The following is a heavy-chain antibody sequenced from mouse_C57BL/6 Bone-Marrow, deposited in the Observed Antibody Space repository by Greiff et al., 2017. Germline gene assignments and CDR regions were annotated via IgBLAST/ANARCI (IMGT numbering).Heavy chain of an antibody. V-gene: IGHV14-4*01. CDR3: TTDYSNYFWYFDV. CDR1: GFNIKDDY. CDR2: IDPENGDT. J-gene: IGHJ1*03. D-gene: IGHD2-5*01. Sequence: EVKLVESGAELVRPGASVKLSCTASGFNIKDDYMHWVKQRPEQGLEWIGWIDPENGDTESASKFQGKATITADTSSNTAYLQLSSLTSEDTAVYYCTTDYSNYFWYFDVWGTGTTVTVSS.